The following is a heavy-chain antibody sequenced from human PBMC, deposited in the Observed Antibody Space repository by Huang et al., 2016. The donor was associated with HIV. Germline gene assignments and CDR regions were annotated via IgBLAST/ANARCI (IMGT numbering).Heavy chain of an antibody. V-gene: IGHV4-34*02. D-gene: IGHD3-3*01. CDR1: GGSFTGNY. Sequence: QMQLQQRGAGLLKPSETLSLTCGVSGGSFTGNYLTWIRQAPGKGLEWIGEVNDRGATNDNPSLNGRVTISRDKSNRELSLNLRSVTAADTAVYYCARQWTILEWLLGLDVWGQGTTVIVSS. CDR2: VNDRGAT. J-gene: IGHJ6*02. CDR3: ARQWTILEWLLGLDV.